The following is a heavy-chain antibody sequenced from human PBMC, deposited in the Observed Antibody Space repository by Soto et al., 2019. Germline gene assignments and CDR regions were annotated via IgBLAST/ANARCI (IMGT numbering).Heavy chain of an antibody. CDR3: ARKDYYDSSGYRRDFDY. D-gene: IGHD3-22*01. Sequence: GASVKVSCKASGYTFTSYGISWVRQAPGQGLEWMGWISAYNGNTNYAQKLQGRVTMTTDTSTSTAYMELRSLRSDDTAVYYCARKDYYDSSGYRRDFDYWGQGTLVTSPQ. CDR1: GYTFTSYG. V-gene: IGHV1-18*01. J-gene: IGHJ4*02. CDR2: ISAYNGNT.